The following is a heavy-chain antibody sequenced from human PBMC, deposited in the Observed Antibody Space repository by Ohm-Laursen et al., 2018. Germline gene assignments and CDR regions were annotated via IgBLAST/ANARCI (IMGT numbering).Heavy chain of an antibody. J-gene: IGHJ6*02. D-gene: IGHD3-16*01. CDR3: ASGHNYGYDNYYYGMDV. V-gene: IGHV4-59*11. Sequence: SQTLSLTCTVSGGSISNQYWNWVRQSPGKELEWIGYIYHSGSTKYNPFFNSRVTISVDTSQNQFSLNLRPVTTADTAVYYCASGHNYGYDNYYYGMDVWGQGTTVTVSS. CDR1: GGSISNQY. CDR2: IYHSGST.